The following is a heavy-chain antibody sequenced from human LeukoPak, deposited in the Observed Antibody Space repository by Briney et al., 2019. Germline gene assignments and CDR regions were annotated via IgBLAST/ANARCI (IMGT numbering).Heavy chain of an antibody. D-gene: IGHD3-3*01. CDR2: IYYSGST. V-gene: IGHV4-39*07. CDR1: GGSISSSSYY. Sequence: SETLSLTCTVSGGSISSSSYYWGWIRQPPGKGLEWIGSIYYSGSTYYNPSLKSRVTISVDTSKNQFSLKLSSVTAADTAVYYCASFFPRGMDVWGQGTTVTVSS. J-gene: IGHJ6*02. CDR3: ASFFPRGMDV.